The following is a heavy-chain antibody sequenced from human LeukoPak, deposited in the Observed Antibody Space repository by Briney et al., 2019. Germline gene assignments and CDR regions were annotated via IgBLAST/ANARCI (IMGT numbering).Heavy chain of an antibody. CDR1: GFTFSSYS. J-gene: IGHJ6*03. V-gene: IGHV3-21*01. CDR2: ISSSSSYI. Sequence: GGSLRLSCAASGFTFSSYSMNWVRQAPGKGLEWVSSISSSSSYIYYADSVKGRFTISRDNAKNSLYLQMNSLRAEDTAVYYCARLRLGQLSLPDYYMDVWGKGTTVTISS. CDR3: ARLRLGQLSLPDYYMDV. D-gene: IGHD3-16*02.